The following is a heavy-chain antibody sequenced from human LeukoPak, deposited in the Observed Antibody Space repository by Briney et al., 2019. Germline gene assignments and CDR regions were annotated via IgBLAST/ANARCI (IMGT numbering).Heavy chain of an antibody. CDR1: GGSISSGDYY. CDR3: ARALEIDAFDI. Sequence: KPSETLSLTCTVSGGSISSGDYYWSWIRQPPGKGLEWIGYIYYSGSTYYNPSLKSRVTISVDTSKNQFSLKLSSVTAADTAVYYCARALEIDAFDIWGQGTMVTVSS. V-gene: IGHV4-30-4*01. CDR2: IYYSGST. D-gene: IGHD1-1*01. J-gene: IGHJ3*02.